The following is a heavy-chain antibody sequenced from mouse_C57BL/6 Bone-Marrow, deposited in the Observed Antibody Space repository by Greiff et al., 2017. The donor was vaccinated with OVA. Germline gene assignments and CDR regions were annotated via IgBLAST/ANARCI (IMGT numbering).Heavy chain of an antibody. CDR2: IDPSDSET. CDR1: GYTFTSYW. J-gene: IGHJ4*01. V-gene: IGHV1-52*01. CDR3: ATSITTVVAEDY. Sequence: QVQLQQPGAELVRPGSSVKLSCKASGYTFTSYWMHWVKQRPIQGLEWIGNIDPSDSETHYNQKFKDKATLTVDKSSSTAYMQLSSLTSEDSAVYYCATSITTVVAEDYWGQGTSVTVSS. D-gene: IGHD1-1*01.